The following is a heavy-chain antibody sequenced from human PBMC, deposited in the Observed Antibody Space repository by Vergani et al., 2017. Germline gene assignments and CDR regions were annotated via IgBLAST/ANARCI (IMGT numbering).Heavy chain of an antibody. CDR2: IYYSGST. V-gene: IGHV4-30-4*01. CDR3: ASSRFYYYGSGSYPVDY. J-gene: IGHJ4*02. CDR1: GGSFSTGGQS. Sequence: QVQLQESGPGLVKPSETLSLTCTVSGGSFSTGGQSWTWLRQSAGKGLEWIGYIYYSGSTYYNPSLKSRVTISVDTSKNQFSLKLSSVTAADTAVYYWASSRFYYYGSGSYPVDYWGQGTLVTVSS. D-gene: IGHD3-10*01.